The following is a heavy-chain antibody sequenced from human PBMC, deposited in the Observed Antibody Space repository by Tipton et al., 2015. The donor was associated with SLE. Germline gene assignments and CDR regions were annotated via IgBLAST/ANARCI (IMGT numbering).Heavy chain of an antibody. V-gene: IGHV4-59*01. Sequence: TLSLTCTVPGGSISPYYWTWVRQPPGKGLEWIGFIYYSGSTNYNPSLKSRVTISLDTSKNQFSLKLNSVTAADTAVYFCARDLDFWTWGQGTLVTVSS. CDR1: GGSISPYY. CDR3: ARDLDFWT. J-gene: IGHJ5*02. D-gene: IGHD3-3*01. CDR2: IYYSGST.